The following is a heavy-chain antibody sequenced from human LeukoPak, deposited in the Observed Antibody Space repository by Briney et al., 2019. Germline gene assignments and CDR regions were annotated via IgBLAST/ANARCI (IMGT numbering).Heavy chain of an antibody. CDR1: GFTFSSYE. J-gene: IGHJ6*04. V-gene: IGHV3-48*03. Sequence: GGSLRLSCAASGFTFSSYEMNWVRQAPGKGLEWVSCISSSGSTIYYADSVKGRFTISRDNAKNSLYLQMNSLRAEDTAVYYCARDQVVPAARGVYYYYGMDVWGKGTTVTVSS. CDR3: ARDQVVPAARGVYYYYGMDV. CDR2: ISSSGSTI. D-gene: IGHD2-2*01.